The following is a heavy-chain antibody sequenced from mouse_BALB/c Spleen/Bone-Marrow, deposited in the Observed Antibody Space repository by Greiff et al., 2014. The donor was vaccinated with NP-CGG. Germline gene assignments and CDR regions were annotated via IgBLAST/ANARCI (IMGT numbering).Heavy chain of an antibody. V-gene: IGHV5-9-2*01. D-gene: IGHD2-4*01. Sequence: EVQRVESGGGLVKSGGSLKLSCAASGFTFSNYGMSWVRQTPEKRLEWVATISGGGIYTFYSDSVKGRFTISRDNAKNNLYLQLSSLRSEDTALYYCARHAYYDQTEVSFVYWGQGTLVAVSA. CDR3: ARHAYYDQTEVSFVY. J-gene: IGHJ3*01. CDR2: ISGGGIYT. CDR1: GFTFSNYG.